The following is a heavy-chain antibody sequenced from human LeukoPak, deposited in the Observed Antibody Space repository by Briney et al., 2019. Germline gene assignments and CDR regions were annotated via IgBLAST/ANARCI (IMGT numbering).Heavy chain of an antibody. CDR3: AELGITMIGGV. CDR2: ISSSGSTI. V-gene: IGHV3-48*03. CDR1: GLTFSSYE. J-gene: IGHJ6*04. Sequence: GGSLRLSCAASGLTFSSYEMNWVRQAPGKGLERVSYISSSGSTIYYADSVKGRFTISRDNAKNSLYLQMDSLRAEDTAVYYCAELGITMIGGVWGKGTTVTVSS. D-gene: IGHD3-10*02.